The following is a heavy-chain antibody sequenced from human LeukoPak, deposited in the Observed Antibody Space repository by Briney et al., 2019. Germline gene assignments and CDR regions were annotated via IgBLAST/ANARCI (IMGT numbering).Heavy chain of an antibody. CDR1: SDSISRFY. D-gene: IGHD6-13*01. V-gene: IGHV4-59*08. CDR2: IYYTGST. Sequence: SETLSLTCTVSSDSISRFYWSWIRQPPGKGLEWLGYIYYTGSTNYNPSLTSRVTISIDMSKDQFSLKLSSVTAADTAVYYCARHYSSSRGWFGAWGQGILVTVSS. J-gene: IGHJ5*02. CDR3: ARHYSSSRGWFGA.